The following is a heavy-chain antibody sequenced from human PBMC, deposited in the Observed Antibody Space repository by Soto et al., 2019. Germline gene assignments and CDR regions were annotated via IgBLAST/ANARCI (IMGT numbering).Heavy chain of an antibody. CDR3: ARQGIVTPFDY. Sequence: EVQLVESGGGLVQPGGSLRLSCAASGFTFRSYWMSWVRQAPWKGLEWVANIKQAGSEKYYVDSVKGRFTISRDNAKNSLYLQMNSLRAEDTAVYYCARQGIVTPFDYWGQGTLVTVSS. V-gene: IGHV3-7*01. J-gene: IGHJ4*02. CDR1: GFTFRSYW. CDR2: IKQAGSEK. D-gene: IGHD1-26*01.